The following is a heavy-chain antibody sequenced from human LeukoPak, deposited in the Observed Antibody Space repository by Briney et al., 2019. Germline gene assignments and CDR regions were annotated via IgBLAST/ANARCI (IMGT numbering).Heavy chain of an antibody. J-gene: IGHJ3*02. V-gene: IGHV1-69*11. CDR3: ARGGLAIDAFDI. D-gene: IGHD3-3*02. CDR2: IIPILGTA. CDR1: GGTFSSYA. Sequence: SVKVSCKASGGTFSSYAISWVRQAPGQGLEWMGRIIPILGTANYAQKFQGRVTITTDESTSTAYMELSSLRSEDTAVYYCARGGLAIDAFDIWGQGTMVTVSS.